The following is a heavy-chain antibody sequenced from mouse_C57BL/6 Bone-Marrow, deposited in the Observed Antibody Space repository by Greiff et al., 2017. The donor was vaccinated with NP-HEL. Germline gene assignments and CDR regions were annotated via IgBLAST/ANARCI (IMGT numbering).Heavy chain of an antibody. CDR1: GFNIKDYY. Sequence: EVQLQQSGAELVKPGASVKLSCTASGFNIKDYYMHWVKQRTEQGLEWIGRIDPEDGETKYAPKFQGKATITADTSSSTAYMQLSSLTSEDSAVYYCARSELYSNYEWYFDVWGTGTTVTVSS. CDR2: IDPEDGET. V-gene: IGHV14-2*01. J-gene: IGHJ1*03. D-gene: IGHD2-5*01. CDR3: ARSELYSNYEWYFDV.